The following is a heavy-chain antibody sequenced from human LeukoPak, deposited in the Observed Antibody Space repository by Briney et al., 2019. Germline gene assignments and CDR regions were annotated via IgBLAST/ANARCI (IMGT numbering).Heavy chain of an antibody. J-gene: IGHJ5*02. CDR2: MNPNSGNT. CDR3: ARLDCSSTSCYTYNWFDP. Sequence: ASVKVSCKASGYTFTSYDINWVRQATGQGLEWMGWMNPNSGNTGYAQKFQGRVTITRNTSISTAYMELGSLRSEDTAVYYCARLDCSSTSCYTYNWFDPWGQGTLVTVSS. CDR1: GYTFTSYD. V-gene: IGHV1-8*03. D-gene: IGHD2-2*02.